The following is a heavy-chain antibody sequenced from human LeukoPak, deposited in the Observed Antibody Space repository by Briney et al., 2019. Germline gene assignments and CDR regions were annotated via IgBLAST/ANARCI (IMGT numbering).Heavy chain of an antibody. V-gene: IGHV3-9*01. J-gene: IGHJ3*02. CDR3: AKSYDSSGYDAFDI. CDR2: ISWNSGSI. Sequence: PGGSLRLSCAASGFTFDDYAMHWVRQAPGKGLEWVSGISWNSGSIGYADSVKGRFTISRDSAKNSLYLQMNSLRAEDTALYYCAKSYDSSGYDAFDIWGQGTMVTVSS. D-gene: IGHD3-22*01. CDR1: GFTFDDYA.